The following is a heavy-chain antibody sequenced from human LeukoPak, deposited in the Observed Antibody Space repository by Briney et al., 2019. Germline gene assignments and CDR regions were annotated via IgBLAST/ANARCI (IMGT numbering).Heavy chain of an antibody. Sequence: SETLSLTCTVSGGSISSYYWSWIRQPPGKGLEWIGYIYYSGSTNYNPSLKSRVTISVDTSKNQFSLKLSSVTAADTAVYYCATEPHMVRGAADIDYWGQGTLVTVSS. D-gene: IGHD3-10*01. CDR2: IYYSGST. J-gene: IGHJ4*02. V-gene: IGHV4-59*12. CDR3: ATEPHMVRGAADIDY. CDR1: GGSISSYY.